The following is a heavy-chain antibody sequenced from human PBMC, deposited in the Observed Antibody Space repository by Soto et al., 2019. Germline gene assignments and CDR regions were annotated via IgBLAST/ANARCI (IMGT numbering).Heavy chain of an antibody. CDR3: ARKAWVRFDY. J-gene: IGHJ4*02. D-gene: IGHD7-27*01. CDR2: VFHTGNT. Sequence: QVQMQESGPGLVKPSGTLSLTCAVSGDSISSSVWWTWVRQPPGKGVEWIGEVFHTGNTNYNPSLKSRVTMSVDKSTNEFSLKVTSVTAADTAIYYCARKAWVRFDYWGQGALVTVSS. CDR1: GDSISSSVW. V-gene: IGHV4-4*02.